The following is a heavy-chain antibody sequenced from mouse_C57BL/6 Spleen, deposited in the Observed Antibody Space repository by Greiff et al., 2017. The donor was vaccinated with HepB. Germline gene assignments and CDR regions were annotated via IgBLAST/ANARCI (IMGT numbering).Heavy chain of an antibody. V-gene: IGHV10-3*01. CDR1: GFTFNTYA. Sequence: EVMLVESGGGLVQPKGSLKLSCAASGFTFNTYAMHWVRQAPGKGLEWVARIRSKSSNYATYYADSVKDRFTISRDDSQSMLYLQMNNLKTEDTAMYYCVRDPGTGTSGGFDYWGQGTTLTVSS. D-gene: IGHD4-1*01. CDR3: VRDPGTGTSGGFDY. J-gene: IGHJ2*01. CDR2: IRSKSSNYAT.